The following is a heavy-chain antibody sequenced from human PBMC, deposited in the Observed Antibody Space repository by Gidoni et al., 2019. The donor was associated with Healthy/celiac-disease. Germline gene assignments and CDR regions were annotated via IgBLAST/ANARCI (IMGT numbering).Heavy chain of an antibody. J-gene: IGHJ4*02. Sequence: QLQLQESGPGLVKPSETLSLTCTVSGGSISSSSYYWGWIRQPPGKGLEWIGSIYYSGSTYYNPSLKSRVTISVDTSKNQFSLKLSSVTAADTAVYYCARLWEYCSSTSCYPYFDYWGQGTLVTVSS. CDR3: ARLWEYCSSTSCYPYFDY. V-gene: IGHV4-39*01. CDR1: GGSISSSSYY. CDR2: IYYSGST. D-gene: IGHD2-2*01.